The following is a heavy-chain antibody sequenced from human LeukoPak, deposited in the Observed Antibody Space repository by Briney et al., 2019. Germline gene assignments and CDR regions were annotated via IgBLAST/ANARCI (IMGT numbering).Heavy chain of an antibody. Sequence: PSETLSLTCVVSGGSISGGGYSWNWIRQPPGKGLEWIGEINHSGSTNYNPSLKSRVTISVDTSKNQFSLQLNSVTPEDTAVYYCARGVILMVRAYYYMDVWGKGTTVTISS. CDR3: ARGVILMVRAYYYMDV. V-gene: IGHV4-34*01. CDR1: GGSISGGGYS. J-gene: IGHJ6*03. CDR2: INHSGST. D-gene: IGHD3-10*01.